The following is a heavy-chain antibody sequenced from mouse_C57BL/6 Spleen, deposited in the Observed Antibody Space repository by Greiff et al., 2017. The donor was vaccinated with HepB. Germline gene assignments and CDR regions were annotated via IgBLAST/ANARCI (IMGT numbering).Heavy chain of an antibody. V-gene: IGHV1-15*01. CDR2: IDPETGGT. J-gene: IGHJ2*01. CDR1: GYTFTDYE. CDR3: TRDYGSSLYYFDY. Sequence: QVQLQQSGAELVRPGASVTLSCKASGYTFTDYEMHWVKQTPVHGLEWIGAIDPETGGTAYNQKFKGKAILTADKSSSTAYMGLRSLTSEDSAVYYCTRDYGSSLYYFDYWGQGTTLTVSS. D-gene: IGHD1-1*01.